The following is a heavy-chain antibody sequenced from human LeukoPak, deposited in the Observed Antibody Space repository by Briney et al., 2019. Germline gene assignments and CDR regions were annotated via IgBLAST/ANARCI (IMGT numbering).Heavy chain of an antibody. J-gene: IGHJ4*02. CDR3: AKVAGATIFDY. D-gene: IGHD1-26*01. V-gene: IGHV3-30*18. Sequence: PGGSLRLSCAASGFTFSRYGMHWVRQAPGKGLEWVAVISYDGSNKYYADSVKGRFTISRDNSKNTLYLQMNSLRAEDTAVYYCAKVAGATIFDYWGQGTLVTVSS. CDR1: GFTFSRYG. CDR2: ISYDGSNK.